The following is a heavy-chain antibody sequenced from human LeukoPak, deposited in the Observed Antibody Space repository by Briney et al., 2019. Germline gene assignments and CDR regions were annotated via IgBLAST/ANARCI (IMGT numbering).Heavy chain of an antibody. CDR3: ARGAQWLVDY. CDR2: INHSGST. D-gene: IGHD6-19*01. CDR1: GGSFSGYY. J-gene: IGHJ4*02. V-gene: IGHV4-34*01. Sequence: KPSETLSLTCAVYGGSFSGYYWSWIRQPPGKGLEWIGEINHSGSTNYNPSLKSRVTISVDTSKNQFSLKLSSVTAADTAVYYCARGAQWLVDYGGQGTLVTVSS.